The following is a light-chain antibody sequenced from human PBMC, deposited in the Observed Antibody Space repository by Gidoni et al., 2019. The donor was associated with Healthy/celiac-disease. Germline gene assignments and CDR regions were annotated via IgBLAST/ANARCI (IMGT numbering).Light chain of an antibody. J-gene: IGKJ4*01. Sequence: GDSVTITCRASQSISSYLNWYQQKPGKAPMLLIYAASSLQSGVPSRFSGRGSGTDFTLTISSLQPEDFATYYCQQSYSTPLTFGGGTKVEIK. CDR3: QQSYSTPLT. V-gene: IGKV1-39*01. CDR2: AAS. CDR1: QSISSY.